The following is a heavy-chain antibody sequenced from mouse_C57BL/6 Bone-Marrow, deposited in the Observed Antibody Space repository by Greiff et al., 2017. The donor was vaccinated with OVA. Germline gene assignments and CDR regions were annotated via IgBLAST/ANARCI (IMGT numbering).Heavy chain of an antibody. CDR3: ARETVDYGNSPINMDY. CDR2: ITPNYGTN. Sequence: VQLQQSGPELVKPGASVKISCKASGYSFTDYNMNWVKQSNGKSLEWIGVITPNYGTNSYNQSFKGKATLTVDQSSSPAYMQLNSLTSEDSAVYYCARETVDYGNSPINMDYWGQGTSVTVSS. CDR1: GYSFTDYN. V-gene: IGHV1-39*01. D-gene: IGHD2-1*01. J-gene: IGHJ4*01.